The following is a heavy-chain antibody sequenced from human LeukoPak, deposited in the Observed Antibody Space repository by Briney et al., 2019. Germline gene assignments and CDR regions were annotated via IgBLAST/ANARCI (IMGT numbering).Heavy chain of an antibody. Sequence: GGSLRLSCAASGFTFSSHAMSWVRQAPGKGLEWVSGISGGRGSAFYADSVKGRFTISRDNPKNTLYLQMNSLRVEDAAVYYCAKAHIPVTGYDAFDIWGQGTLVTVSS. V-gene: IGHV3-23*01. D-gene: IGHD6-19*01. CDR1: GFTFSSHA. CDR3: AKAHIPVTGYDAFDI. J-gene: IGHJ3*02. CDR2: ISGGRGSA.